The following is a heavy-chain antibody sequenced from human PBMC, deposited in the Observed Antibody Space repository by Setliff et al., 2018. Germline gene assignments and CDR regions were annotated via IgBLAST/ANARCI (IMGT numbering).Heavy chain of an antibody. D-gene: IGHD3-3*01. J-gene: IGHJ4*02. CDR2: TIPIFGTT. CDR1: GGTFSSYG. Sequence: SVKVSCKASGGTFSSYGISWVRQAPGQGLEWMGGTIPIFGTTDYAQKFQGRVTIITDESTSTAFMQLSSLRSEDTAVYFCARGYYNFLSGYYTPYYFDYWGQGTLVTVSS. CDR3: ARGYYNFLSGYYTPYYFDY. V-gene: IGHV1-69*05.